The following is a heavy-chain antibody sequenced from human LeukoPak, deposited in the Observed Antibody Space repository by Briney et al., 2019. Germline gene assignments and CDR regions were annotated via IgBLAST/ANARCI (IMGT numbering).Heavy chain of an antibody. CDR2: ISYDGSNK. CDR3: ARAYCSGGSCYSFSYFDY. CDR1: GFTVSSNY. Sequence: GGSLRLSCAASGFTVSSNYMSWVRQAPGKGLEWVAVISYDGSNKYYADSVKGRFTISRDNSKNTLYLQMNSLRAEDTAVYYCARAYCSGGSCYSFSYFDYWGQGTLVTVSS. V-gene: IGHV3-30-3*01. J-gene: IGHJ4*02. D-gene: IGHD2-15*01.